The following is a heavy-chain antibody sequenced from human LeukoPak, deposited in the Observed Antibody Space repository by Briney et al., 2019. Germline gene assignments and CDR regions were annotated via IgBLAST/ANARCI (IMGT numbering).Heavy chain of an antibody. CDR3: ARVTGSGSLYYYYYMDV. CDR2: IYYSGST. D-gene: IGHD3-10*01. V-gene: IGHV4-59*01. Sequence: SETLSLTCTVSGGSISSYYWSWIRQPPGKGLEWIGYIYYSGSTNYNPSPKSRVTISVDTSKNQFSLKLSSVTAADTAVYYCARVTGSGSLYYYYYMDVWGKGTTVTVSS. J-gene: IGHJ6*03. CDR1: GGSISSYY.